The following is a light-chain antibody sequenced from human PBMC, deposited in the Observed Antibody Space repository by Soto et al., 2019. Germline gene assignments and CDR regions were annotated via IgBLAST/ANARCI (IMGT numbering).Light chain of an antibody. Sequence: DIVMTKSPASLAVSPVERATINCKSSQRVLYSSNNKNYLAWYQQKPGQPPKLLIYWASTRESGVPDRFSGSGSGTDFTLTISSLQAEDVAVYYCQQYYSTPRTFGQGTKLEIK. J-gene: IGKJ2*01. CDR2: WAS. CDR3: QQYYSTPRT. V-gene: IGKV4-1*01. CDR1: QRVLYSSNNKNY.